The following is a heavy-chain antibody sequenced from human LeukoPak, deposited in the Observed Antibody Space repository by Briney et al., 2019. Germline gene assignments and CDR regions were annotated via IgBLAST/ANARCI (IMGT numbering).Heavy chain of an antibody. Sequence: ASVKVSCKASGYTFTSYGISWVRQAPGQGLEWMGWISAYNGNTNYAQKLQGRVTMTTDTSTSTAYMELRSLRSDDTAVYYCARSPIDAYSPGYFDYWGQGTLVTVSS. D-gene: IGHD3-16*01. CDR2: ISAYNGNT. CDR1: GYTFTSYG. V-gene: IGHV1-18*01. J-gene: IGHJ4*02. CDR3: ARSPIDAYSPGYFDY.